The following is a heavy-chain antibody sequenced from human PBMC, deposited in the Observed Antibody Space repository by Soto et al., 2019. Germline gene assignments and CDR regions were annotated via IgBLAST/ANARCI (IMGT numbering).Heavy chain of an antibody. J-gene: IGHJ6*02. CDR1: GGSISSGDYY. CDR3: ARDYGRSGSYYMYYYYGMDV. Sequence: QVQLQESGPGLVKPSQTLSLTCTVSGGSISSGDYYWSWIRQPPGKGLEWIGYIYYSGSTYYNPSLKSRVTISVDTSKNQFSLKLSSVTAADTAVYYCARDYGRSGSYYMYYYYGMDVWGQGTTVTVSS. V-gene: IGHV4-30-4*01. D-gene: IGHD3-10*01. CDR2: IYYSGST.